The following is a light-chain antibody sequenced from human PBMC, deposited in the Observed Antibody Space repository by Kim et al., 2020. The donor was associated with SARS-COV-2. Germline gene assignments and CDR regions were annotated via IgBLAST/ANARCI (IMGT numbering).Light chain of an antibody. CDR1: QDSRNY. J-gene: IGKJ4*01. V-gene: IGKV1-33*01. CDR3: HQYDDLI. CDR2: DAS. Sequence: LSAYVGDRVTITCQASQDSRNYLNWYQHKSGKAPKLLIYDASTLDTGVPSRFSGSGSGTHFTFTITSLQPEDVATYYCHQYDDLIFGGGTKVDIK.